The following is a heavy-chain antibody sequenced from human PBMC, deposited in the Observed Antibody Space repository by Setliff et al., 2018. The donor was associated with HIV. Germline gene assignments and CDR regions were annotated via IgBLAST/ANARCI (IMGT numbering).Heavy chain of an antibody. J-gene: IGHJ4*02. CDR3: ASARIPTGGTSTSLDY. V-gene: IGHV1-8*02. Sequence: ASVKVSCKASGYTFTNYDINWVRQATGQGLEWMGRMNPNSGNTEYAQQFQGRVTMTRDTSISTAYMELSSLRSEDTAVYYCASARIPTGGTSTSLDYWGQGALVTVSS. D-gene: IGHD1-1*01. CDR2: MNPNSGNT. CDR1: GYTFTNYD.